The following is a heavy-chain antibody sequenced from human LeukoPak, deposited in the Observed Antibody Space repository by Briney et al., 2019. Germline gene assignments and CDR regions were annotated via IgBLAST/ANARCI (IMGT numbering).Heavy chain of an antibody. CDR2: ISGSGVST. D-gene: IGHD2-21*01. CDR1: GFTFSSYA. V-gene: IGHV3-23*01. Sequence: GGSLRLSCAASGFTFSSYALNWVRQAPGKGLEWVSAISGSGVSTYYADYVKGRFTISRDSSKNTLYLQMNSLRAEDAAVYYCAKAPVTSCRGAYCYPFDYWGQGTLVTVSS. CDR3: AKAPVTSCRGAYCYPFDY. J-gene: IGHJ4*02.